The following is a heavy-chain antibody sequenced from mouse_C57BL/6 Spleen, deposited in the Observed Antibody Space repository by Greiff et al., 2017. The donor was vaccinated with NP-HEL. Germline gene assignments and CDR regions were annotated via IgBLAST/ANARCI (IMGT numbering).Heavy chain of an antibody. Sequence: QVQLKQSGPGLVAPSQSLSITCTVSGFSLTSYAISWVRQPPGKGLEWLGVIWTGGGTNYNSALKSRLSIRKVNSKSSVILKMNRLQTDDTARYYSARNPRYYDHGCDMDYWGQGTSVTVSS. CDR2: IWTGGGT. V-gene: IGHV2-9-1*01. D-gene: IGHD2-4*01. J-gene: IGHJ4*01. CDR1: GFSLTSYA. CDR3: ARNPRYYDHGCDMDY.